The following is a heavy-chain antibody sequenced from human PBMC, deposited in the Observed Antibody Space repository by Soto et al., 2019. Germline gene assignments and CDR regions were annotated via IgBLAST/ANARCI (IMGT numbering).Heavy chain of an antibody. V-gene: IGHV1-69*08. J-gene: IGHJ3*02. CDR1: GGSFSSHS. CDR3: ARARGALTGYYVGDAFEI. CDR2: IIPILGEA. D-gene: IGHD3-9*01. Sequence: QVQLVQSGAEVKKPGSSVRVSCKVSGGSFSSHSFSWVRQAPGQGLEWMGRIIPILGEANYAQKFKGTVTITADKSTMTAYMDLSSLRSEDTAMYYCARARGALTGYYVGDAFEIWGQGTMITVSS.